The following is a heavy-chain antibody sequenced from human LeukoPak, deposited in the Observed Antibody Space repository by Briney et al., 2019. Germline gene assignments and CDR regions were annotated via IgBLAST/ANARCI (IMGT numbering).Heavy chain of an antibody. CDR3: AKDRSGVIVGPRDY. Sequence: PGGSLRLSCAASGFTFSSHWMHWVRQAPGKGLVWVSRINSDGSSISYADSVKGRFTISRDNSKNTLYLQMNSLRAEDTAVYYCAKDRSGVIVGPRDYWGQGTLVTVSS. CDR1: GFTFSSHW. V-gene: IGHV3-74*01. J-gene: IGHJ4*02. CDR2: INSDGSSI. D-gene: IGHD1-26*01.